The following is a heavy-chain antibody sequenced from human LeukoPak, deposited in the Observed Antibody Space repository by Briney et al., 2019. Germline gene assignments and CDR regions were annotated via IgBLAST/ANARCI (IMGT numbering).Heavy chain of an antibody. D-gene: IGHD3-16*01. Sequence: GGSLRLSRAASGFTFSTFNMHWVRQAPGKGLEWVSSISSSGSYIYYVDSVKGRFTISRDNAKTSLFLQMNSLRAEDTAVYYCASAQLRLGELADYWGQGTLVTVSS. CDR3: ASAQLRLGELADY. CDR2: ISSSGSYI. CDR1: GFTFSTFN. J-gene: IGHJ4*02. V-gene: IGHV3-21*01.